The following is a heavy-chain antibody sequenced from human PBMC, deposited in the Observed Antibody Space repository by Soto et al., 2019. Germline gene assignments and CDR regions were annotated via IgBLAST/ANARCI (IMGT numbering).Heavy chain of an antibody. Sequence: EGQVLESGGGLVQPGGSLRLTCVASGFTFSTYGLSWVRQSPGKGLEWVSSISGDGFTTDYADSVKGRFTISRDNSKNTLFLQMNRLRAEDAAVYFCVGSVYCRGDCYWQFDPWGQGTLVTVSS. CDR1: GFTFSTYG. D-gene: IGHD2-21*02. J-gene: IGHJ5*02. CDR3: VGSVYCRGDCYWQFDP. CDR2: ISGDGFTT. V-gene: IGHV3-23*01.